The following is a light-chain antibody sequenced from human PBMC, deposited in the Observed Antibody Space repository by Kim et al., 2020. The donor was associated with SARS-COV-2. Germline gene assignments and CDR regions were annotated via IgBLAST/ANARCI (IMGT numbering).Light chain of an antibody. V-gene: IGLV4-69*01. J-gene: IGLJ3*02. CDR1: SGHSRYA. CDR2: VNGDGSH. Sequence: QPVLTQSPSASASLGGSVKLTCTLSSGHSRYAIAWHQQQPEKGPRYLMKVNGDGSHSRGDGIPDRFSGSSSGAERYLTISSLQSEDEADYYCQTWGTGLSWVFGGGTQLTVL. CDR3: QTWGTGLSWV.